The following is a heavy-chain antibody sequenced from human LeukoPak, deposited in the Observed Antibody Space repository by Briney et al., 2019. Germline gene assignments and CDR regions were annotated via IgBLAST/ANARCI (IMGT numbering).Heavy chain of an antibody. CDR1: GFTLNMYV. J-gene: IGHJ4*02. D-gene: IGHD3-3*01. CDR3: AKGFLEWSLYYFDY. CDR2: ISAGGDT. Sequence: GGSLRLSCAVSGFTLNMYVMNWVRQAPGKGLEWVSSISAGGDTDYADSVKGRFTIPRDSSKKTLYLQMNNLRAEDTAVYYCAKGFLEWSLYYFDYWGQGVLVTVSS. V-gene: IGHV3-23*01.